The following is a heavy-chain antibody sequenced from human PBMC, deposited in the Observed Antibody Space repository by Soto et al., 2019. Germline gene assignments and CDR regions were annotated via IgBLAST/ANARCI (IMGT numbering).Heavy chain of an antibody. Sequence: EVQLVESGGGLVQPGGSLRLSCAASGFTVSSNYVSWVRQAPGKGLEWVSVVYSGGSTYYADSVTGRFTSSRDNSKNTLYLQMNSLRAEDTAVYYCAGHSHKDYWGQGTLVTVSS. CDR1: GFTVSSNY. CDR2: VYSGGST. CDR3: AGHSHKDY. J-gene: IGHJ4*02. V-gene: IGHV3-66*04.